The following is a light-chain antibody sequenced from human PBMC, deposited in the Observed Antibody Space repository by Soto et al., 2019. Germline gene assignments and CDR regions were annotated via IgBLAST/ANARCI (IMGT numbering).Light chain of an antibody. J-gene: IGLJ1*01. CDR2: DVS. V-gene: IGLV2-14*01. CDR1: RSDVRGYNY. CDR3: SSYTSSSTPLYV. Sequence: QSAMIQPASVSGSPVQSRTSSCTGTRSDVRGYNYVSWYQQHPGKAPKLMIYDVSNRPSGVSNRFSGSKSGNTASLTISGLQAEDEADYYCSSYTSSSTPLYVFGTGTKLTVL.